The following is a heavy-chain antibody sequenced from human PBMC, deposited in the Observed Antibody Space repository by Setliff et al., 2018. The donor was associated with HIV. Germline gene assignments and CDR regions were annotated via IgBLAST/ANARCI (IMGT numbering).Heavy chain of an antibody. J-gene: IGHJ5*02. V-gene: IGHV4-34*01. Sequence: SETLSLTCAVYGGSFSDYYWSWIRQPPGKGLEWVGEINHSGSTNHNPSLKSRVTIAVDTSKNQFSLNLSSVTAADTAVYYGAGGGRSLAAQTWFDPWGQGTLVTVSS. CDR3: AGGGRSLAAQTWFDP. D-gene: IGHD6-6*01. CDR1: GGSFSDYY. CDR2: INHSGST.